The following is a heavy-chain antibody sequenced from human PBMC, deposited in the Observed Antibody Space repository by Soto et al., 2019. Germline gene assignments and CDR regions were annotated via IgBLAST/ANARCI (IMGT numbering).Heavy chain of an antibody. J-gene: IGHJ6*02. V-gene: IGHV3-11*05. CDR3: ARDRGYDAHDYYYIAMDV. CDR2: IRRKSNYR. Sequence: PGGSLRLSCDASGFTFSNFYMSWIRQAPGKGLERFSYIRRKSNYRVYAESVQGRHTISRDNPKNSLSLQMNSLRAEHTTVYYCARDRGYDAHDYYYIAMDVWGQGTTVTVSS. D-gene: IGHD3-22*01. CDR1: GFTFSNFY.